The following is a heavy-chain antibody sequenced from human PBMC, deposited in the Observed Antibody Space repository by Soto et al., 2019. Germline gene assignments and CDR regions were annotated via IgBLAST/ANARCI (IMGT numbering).Heavy chain of an antibody. CDR1: GYTFTSYD. J-gene: IGHJ4*02. D-gene: IGHD3-22*01. CDR2: MNPNSGNT. CDR3: PREVTIIVDN. V-gene: IGHV1-8*01. Sequence: QVQLVQSGAEVKKPGASVKVSCKASGYTFTSYDINWVRQATGQGLEWMGWMNPNSGNTGYAQKFQGRVTMTRNTSISTAYLELSSLRSEDRAVYYRPREVTIIVDNWGQGTLVTVSS.